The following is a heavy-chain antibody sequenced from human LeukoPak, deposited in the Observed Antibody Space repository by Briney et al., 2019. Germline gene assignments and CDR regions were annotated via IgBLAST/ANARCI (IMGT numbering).Heavy chain of an antibody. Sequence: SETLSLTCTVSGGSISSYYWSWIRQPAGKGLEWIGRIYTSGSTNYNPSLKSRVTMSVDTSKNQFSLKLSSVTAADTAVYYCARVGRIVVVPAEHYYFDYWGQGTLVTVSS. D-gene: IGHD2-2*01. CDR3: ARVGRIVVVPAEHYYFDY. CDR2: IYTSGST. CDR1: GGSISSYY. V-gene: IGHV4-4*07. J-gene: IGHJ4*02.